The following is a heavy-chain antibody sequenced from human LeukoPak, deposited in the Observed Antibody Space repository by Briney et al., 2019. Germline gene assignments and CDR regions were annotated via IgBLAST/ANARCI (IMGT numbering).Heavy chain of an antibody. CDR1: GFTFSDYY. V-gene: IGHV3-11*06. CDR2: ISSSSSYT. J-gene: IGHJ4*02. D-gene: IGHD6-13*01. Sequence: GGSLRLSCAASGFTFSDYYMSWIRQAPGKGLEWVSYISSSSSYTNYADPVKGRFTISRDNAKNSLYLQMNSLRAEDTAVYYCASGPESSSWWYYFDYWGQGTLVTVSS. CDR3: ASGPESSSWWYYFDY.